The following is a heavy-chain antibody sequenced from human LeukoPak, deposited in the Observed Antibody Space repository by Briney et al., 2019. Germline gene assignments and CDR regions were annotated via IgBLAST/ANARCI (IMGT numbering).Heavy chain of an antibody. CDR2: INWNGGST. V-gene: IGHV3-20*01. Sequence: GGSLRLSCAASGFTFDDYGMSWVRQAPGKGLEWVSGINWNGGSTGYADSVKGRLTISRDNAKNSLYLQMNSLRAEDTALYHCAREEDSGSYGKFDYWGQGTLVTVSS. CDR1: GFTFDDYG. CDR3: AREEDSGSYGKFDY. J-gene: IGHJ4*02. D-gene: IGHD1-26*01.